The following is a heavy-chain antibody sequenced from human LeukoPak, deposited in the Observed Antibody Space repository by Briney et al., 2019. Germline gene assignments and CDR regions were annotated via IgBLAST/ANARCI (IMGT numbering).Heavy chain of an antibody. CDR1: GYTFTGYY. CDR2: INPNSGGT. D-gene: IGHD5-18*01. J-gene: IGHJ3*02. V-gene: IGHV1-2*02. CDR3: ARPGGYSYAMHDAFDI. Sequence: ASVKVSCKASGYTFTGYYMHWVRQAPGQGLEWMGWINPNSGGTNYAQKFQGRVTMTRDTSISTAYMELGRLRSDDTAVYYCARPGGYSYAMHDAFDIWGQGTMVTVSS.